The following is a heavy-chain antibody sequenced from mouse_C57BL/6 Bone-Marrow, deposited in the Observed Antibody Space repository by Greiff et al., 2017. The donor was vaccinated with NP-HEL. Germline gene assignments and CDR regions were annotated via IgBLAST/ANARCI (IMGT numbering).Heavy chain of an antibody. D-gene: IGHD1-1*01. V-gene: IGHV1-81*01. CDR3: ASRGITTVVAKDYFDY. Sequence: QVQLQQSGAELARPGASVKLSCKASGYTFTSYGISWVKQRTGQGLEWIGEIYPRSGNTYYNEKFTGKATLTADKSSSTAYMELRSRTSEDSAVYFCASRGITTVVAKDYFDYWGQGTTLTVSS. J-gene: IGHJ2*01. CDR1: GYTFTSYG. CDR2: IYPRSGNT.